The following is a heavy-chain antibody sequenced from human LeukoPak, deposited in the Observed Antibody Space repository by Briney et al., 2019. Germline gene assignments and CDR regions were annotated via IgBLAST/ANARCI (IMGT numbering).Heavy chain of an antibody. V-gene: IGHV4-30-4*08. J-gene: IGHJ5*02. D-gene: IGHD4-17*01. CDR2: IYDSGVT. Sequence: SQTLSLTCTVSGDSIGSDNHYWTWIRQYPGEGLEWIGYIYDSGVTYYNPSLKSRVTISFDTSKNQFSLKLSSVTAADTAVYYCALEGGGYGDYHHWGQGTLVTVSS. CDR3: ALEGGGYGDYHH. CDR1: GDSIGSDNHY.